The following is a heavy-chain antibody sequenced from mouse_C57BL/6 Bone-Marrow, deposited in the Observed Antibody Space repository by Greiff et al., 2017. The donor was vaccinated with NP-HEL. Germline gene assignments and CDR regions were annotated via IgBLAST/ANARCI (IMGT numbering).Heavy chain of an antibody. D-gene: IGHD2-1*01. Sequence: DVHLVESGEGLVKPGGSLKLSCAASGFTFSSYAMSWVRQTPEKRLEWVAYISSGGDYIYYADTVKGRFTISRDNARNTLYLQMSSLKSEDTAMYYCTKIYYGNYDYYAMDYWGQGTSVTVSS. J-gene: IGHJ4*01. CDR2: ISSGGDYI. V-gene: IGHV5-9-1*02. CDR1: GFTFSSYA. CDR3: TKIYYGNYDYYAMDY.